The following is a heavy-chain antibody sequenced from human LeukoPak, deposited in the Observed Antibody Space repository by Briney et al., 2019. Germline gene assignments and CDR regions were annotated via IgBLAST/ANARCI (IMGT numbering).Heavy chain of an antibody. V-gene: IGHV3-21*01. CDR2: ISSSSSYI. D-gene: IGHD2-2*01. J-gene: IGHJ1*01. CDR3: ASRPTGYCSSTSCSAEYFQH. CDR1: GFTFSSYS. Sequence: PGGSLRLSCAASGFTFSSYSMNWVRQAPGKGLEWVSSISSSSSYIYYADSVKGRFTISRDNAKASLYLQMNSLRAEDTAVYYCASRPTGYCSSTSCSAEYFQHWGQGTLVTVSS.